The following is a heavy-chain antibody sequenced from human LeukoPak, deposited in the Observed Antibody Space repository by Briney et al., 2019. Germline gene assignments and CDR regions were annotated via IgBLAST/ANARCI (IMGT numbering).Heavy chain of an antibody. V-gene: IGHV3-23*01. CDR3: AKESGDYIFDY. J-gene: IGHJ4*02. D-gene: IGHD2-21*02. CDR2: ISGSGGST. CDR1: GFTFSNYA. Sequence: GGSLRLSCAASGFTFSNYAMSWVRQAPGKGLEWVSVISGSGGSTDYADSVKGRFTISRDNSKNTLYLQVNTLRAEDTAVYYCAKESGDYIFDYWGQGTLVTVSS.